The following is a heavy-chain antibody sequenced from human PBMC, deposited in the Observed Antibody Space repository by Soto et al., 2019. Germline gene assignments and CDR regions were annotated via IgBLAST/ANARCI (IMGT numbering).Heavy chain of an antibody. CDR3: ARGDVDYYNYYGMDV. V-gene: IGHV3-33*01. D-gene: IGHD2-15*01. CDR2: IWYDGSNK. J-gene: IGHJ6*02. CDR1: GFTFSSYG. Sequence: GGSLRLSCAASGFTFSSYGMHWVRQAPGKGLEWVAVIWYDGSNKYYADSVKGRFTISRDNSKNTLYLQMNSLRAEDTAVYCCARGDVDYYNYYGMDVWGQGTTVTVAS.